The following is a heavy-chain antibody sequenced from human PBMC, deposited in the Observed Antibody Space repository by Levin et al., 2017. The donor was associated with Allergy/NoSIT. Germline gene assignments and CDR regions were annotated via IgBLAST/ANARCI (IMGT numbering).Heavy chain of an antibody. D-gene: IGHD6-19*01. CDR2: INHSGST. V-gene: IGHV4-34*01. Sequence: SETLSLTCAVYGGSFSGYYWSWIRQPPGKGLEWIGEINHSGSTNYNPSLKSRVTISVDTSKNQFSLKLSSVTAADTAVYYCARERSIAVAGTYYYYGMDVWGQGTTVTVSS. CDR3: ARERSIAVAGTYYYYGMDV. CDR1: GGSFSGYY. J-gene: IGHJ6*02.